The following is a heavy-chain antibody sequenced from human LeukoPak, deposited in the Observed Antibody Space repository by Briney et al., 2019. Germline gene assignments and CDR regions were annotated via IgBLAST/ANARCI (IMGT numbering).Heavy chain of an antibody. CDR1: GYTFTSYG. Sequence: GASVKASCKASGYTFTSYGISWVRQAPGQGLEWMGWISAYNGNTNYVQKLQGRVTMTTDTSTSTAYMELRSLRSDDTAVYYCARDRGATTWGADFDYWGQGTLVTVSS. CDR3: ARDRGATTWGADFDY. J-gene: IGHJ4*02. V-gene: IGHV1-18*01. CDR2: ISAYNGNT. D-gene: IGHD1-26*01.